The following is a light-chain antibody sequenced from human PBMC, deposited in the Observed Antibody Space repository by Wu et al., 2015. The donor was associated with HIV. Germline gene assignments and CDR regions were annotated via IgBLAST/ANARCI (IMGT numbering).Light chain of an antibody. CDR1: QTVGSRY. J-gene: IGKJ4*01. CDR2: ATS. Sequence: EIVLTQSPGTLSLSPGERATLSCRASQTVGSRYLAWYQQRPGQAPRPLMYATSSRATGIPDRLSGSGSGTDFTLTISRLEPEDFAVYYCQLYGTSPQVTFGGGTKVEIK. CDR3: QLYGTSPQVT. V-gene: IGKV3-20*01.